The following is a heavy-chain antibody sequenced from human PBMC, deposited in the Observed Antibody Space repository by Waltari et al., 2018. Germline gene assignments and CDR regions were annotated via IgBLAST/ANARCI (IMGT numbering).Heavy chain of an antibody. J-gene: IGHJ6*02. CDR1: GFTFSSYW. V-gene: IGHV3-74*01. Sequence: EVQLVESGGGLVQPGGSLRLSCAASGFTFSSYWMHWVRQAPGKGLVWVSRINSDGSSTSYADSVKGRFTISRDNAKNTLYLQMNSLRAEDTAVYYCARALASQLWYYYYGMDVWGQGTTVTVSS. CDR3: ARALASQLWYYYYGMDV. CDR2: INSDGSST. D-gene: IGHD2-2*01.